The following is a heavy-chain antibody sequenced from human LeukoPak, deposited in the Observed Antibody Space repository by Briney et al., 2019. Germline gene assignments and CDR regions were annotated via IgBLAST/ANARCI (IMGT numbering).Heavy chain of an antibody. V-gene: IGHV3-74*01. Sequence: GGSLRLSCEASGFTFSRYWMYWVRQAPGKGLEWVSRIKSDGTFISYAESVRGRFTISRDNAKNTLFLEMNSLRVDDTAIYYCARDAEDSRGWTLDYWGQGTLVTVSS. CDR1: GFTFSRYW. J-gene: IGHJ4*02. D-gene: IGHD3-22*01. CDR3: ARDAEDSRGWTLDY. CDR2: IKSDGTFI.